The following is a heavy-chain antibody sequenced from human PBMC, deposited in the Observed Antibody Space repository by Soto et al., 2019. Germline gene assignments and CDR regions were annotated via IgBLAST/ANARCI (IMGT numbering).Heavy chain of an antibody. Sequence: GGSLRLSCAASGFTFSTYAMSWVRQAPGKGLEWVSGISSSGGSTYYADSVKGRFTISRDNSKNTLYLQMNSLRDEDTAVYYCARDHDSSGWYDAFDIWGQGTMVTVSS. CDR2: ISSSGGST. D-gene: IGHD6-19*01. CDR3: ARDHDSSGWYDAFDI. J-gene: IGHJ3*02. CDR1: GFTFSTYA. V-gene: IGHV3-23*01.